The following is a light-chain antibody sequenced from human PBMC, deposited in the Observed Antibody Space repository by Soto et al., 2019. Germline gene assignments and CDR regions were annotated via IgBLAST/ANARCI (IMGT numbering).Light chain of an antibody. V-gene: IGLV2-8*01. J-gene: IGLJ3*02. CDR3: SATAGNNNFV. CDR1: SSDVGGHNY. Sequence: QSALTQSHSASGSPGQSVTISCTGTSSDVGGHNYVYWYQHHPGKAPKLIIYEVSKRPSGVPDRFSGSKSRNTASQTVSGLQDEDDAVYYCSATAGNNNFVFGGGTKLTV. CDR2: EVS.